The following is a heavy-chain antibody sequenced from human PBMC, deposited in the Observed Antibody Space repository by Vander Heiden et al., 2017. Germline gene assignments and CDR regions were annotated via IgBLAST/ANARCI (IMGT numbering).Heavy chain of an antibody. V-gene: IGHV3-23*03. D-gene: IGHD7-27*01. CDR1: GFPFSNYA. CDR3: AKDHGSGDGLVDFDY. CDR2: IYGGGTNK. Sequence: EVLLLESGGGLVQPGGSLRPSCAASGFPFSNYAMSWVRQTPGKGLEGVSLIYGGGTNKYYADSGKGRFTISRDNSKNTLYMQMNRLRAEDTAVYYCAKDHGSGDGLVDFDYWGQGTLVTVSS. J-gene: IGHJ4*02.